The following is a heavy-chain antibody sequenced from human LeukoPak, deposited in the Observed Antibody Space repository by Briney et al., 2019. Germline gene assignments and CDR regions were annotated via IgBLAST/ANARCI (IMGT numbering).Heavy chain of an antibody. CDR2: ISSSSSYI. D-gene: IGHD3-10*01. V-gene: IGHV3-21*01. CDR1: GFTFSNFG. Sequence: PGGSLRLSCAAHGFTFSNFGMHWVRQAPGKGLEWVSSISSSSSYIYYADSVKGRFTISRDNAKNSLYLQMNSLRAEDTAVYYCARRVRGVSDKNNWFDPWGQGTLVTVSS. CDR3: ARRVRGVSDKNNWFDP. J-gene: IGHJ5*02.